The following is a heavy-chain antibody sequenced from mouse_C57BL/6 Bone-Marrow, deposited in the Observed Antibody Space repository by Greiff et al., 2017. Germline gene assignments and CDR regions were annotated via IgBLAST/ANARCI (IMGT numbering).Heavy chain of an antibody. D-gene: IGHD2-5*01. CDR3: ATSYYSNYDYFDY. J-gene: IGHJ2*01. CDR1: GYTFTDYY. V-gene: IGHV1-19*01. Sequence: VQLQQSGPVLVKPGASVKMSCKASGYTFTDYYMNWVKQSHGKSLEWIGVINPYNGGTSYNQKFKGKATLTVDQSSSTAYMEINSLTSEDSAVYYCATSYYSNYDYFDYWGQGTTLTVSS. CDR2: INPYNGGT.